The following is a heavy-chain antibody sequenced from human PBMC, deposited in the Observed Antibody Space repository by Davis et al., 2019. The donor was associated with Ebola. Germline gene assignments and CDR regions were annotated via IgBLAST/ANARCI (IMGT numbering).Heavy chain of an antibody. D-gene: IGHD3-16*01. J-gene: IGHJ3*02. CDR3: ARVDVSSAFDI. CDR1: GFTFSSYS. V-gene: IGHV3-21*01. Sequence: GESLKISCAASGFTFSSYSINWVRHAPGKGLEWVSSISSRSNYIYYADSVKGRFTISRDNAKNSLFLQMNSLRAEDTAVYYCARVDVSSAFDIWGRGTMVTVSS. CDR2: ISSRSNYI.